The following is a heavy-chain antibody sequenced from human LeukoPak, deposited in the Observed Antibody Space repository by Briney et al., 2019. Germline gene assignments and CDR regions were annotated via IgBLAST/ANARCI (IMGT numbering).Heavy chain of an antibody. Sequence: TSSETLSLTCTVSGGSISGYYWSWIRQPPGKGLEWIGFIYYSGSTKYNPSLKSRVTISVDTSKNQFSLKLTSVTAADTAVYYCARYGSGSYSDDHFQHWGQGTLVTVSS. CDR2: IYYSGST. D-gene: IGHD3-10*01. V-gene: IGHV4-59*08. CDR3: ARYGSGSYSDDHFQH. J-gene: IGHJ1*01. CDR1: GGSISGYY.